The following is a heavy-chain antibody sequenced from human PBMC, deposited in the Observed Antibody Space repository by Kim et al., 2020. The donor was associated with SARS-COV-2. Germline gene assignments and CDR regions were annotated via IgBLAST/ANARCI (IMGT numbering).Heavy chain of an antibody. CDR3: AGFFYGGAFGY. J-gene: IGHJ4*02. V-gene: IGHV4-61*06. CDR2: T. D-gene: IGHD3-16*01. Sequence: TNYNPALRSRVTVSVDTSKNQFSLKLNSVTAADKAVYYCAGFFYGGAFGYWGQGILVSVSS.